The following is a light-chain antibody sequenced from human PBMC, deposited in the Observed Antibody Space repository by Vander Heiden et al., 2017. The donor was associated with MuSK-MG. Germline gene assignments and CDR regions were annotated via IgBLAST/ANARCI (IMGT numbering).Light chain of an antibody. Sequence: EIVMTQSPATLSVSPGERATLSCRASQSVSSNLAWYQQKPGQAPRILIYGASTRATGSPASFSGSGAGTEFTLTISSLQSEDFAVYYCQQYNNWPLYTFGQGTKLEIK. V-gene: IGKV3-15*01. J-gene: IGKJ2*01. CDR2: GAS. CDR3: QQYNNWPLYT. CDR1: QSVSSN.